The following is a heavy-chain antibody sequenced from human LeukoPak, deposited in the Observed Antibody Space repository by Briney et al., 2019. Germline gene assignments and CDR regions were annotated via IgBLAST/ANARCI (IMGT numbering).Heavy chain of an antibody. D-gene: IGHD3-3*01. CDR2: ISDSSSTI. J-gene: IGHJ4*02. CDR3: AKDHDFWSGYSS. V-gene: IGHV3-48*01. CDR1: GFTFSNYN. Sequence: GGSLRLSCAASGFTFSNYNMNWVRQAPGKGLEWVSYISDSSSTIYYADSVKGRFTISRDNSKNTLYLQMNSLRAEDTAVYYCAKDHDFWSGYSSWGQGTLVTVSS.